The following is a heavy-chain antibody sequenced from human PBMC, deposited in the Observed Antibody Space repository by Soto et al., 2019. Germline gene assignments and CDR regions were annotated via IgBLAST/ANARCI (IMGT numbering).Heavy chain of an antibody. J-gene: IGHJ4*02. Sequence: SVKVSCKASGGTFSSYAISWVRQAPGQGLEWMGGIIPIFGTANYAQKFQGRVTITADESTSTAYMELSSLRSEDTAVYYCARVGRYYGSSDYMPFDYWGQGNLVTVSS. CDR3: ARVGRYYGSSDYMPFDY. CDR2: IIPIFGTA. D-gene: IGHD3-22*01. CDR1: GGTFSSYA. V-gene: IGHV1-69*13.